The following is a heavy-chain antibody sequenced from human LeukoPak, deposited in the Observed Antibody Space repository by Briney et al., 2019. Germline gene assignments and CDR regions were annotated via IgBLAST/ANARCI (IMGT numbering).Heavy chain of an antibody. CDR2: INPSGGST. CDR1: GYTFTSYY. CDR3: ARGEVLRYFDWSNWFDP. D-gene: IGHD3-9*01. V-gene: IGHV1-46*01. Sequence: ASVKVSCKASGYTFTSYYMHWVRQAPGQGLEWMGIINPSGGSTSYAQKFQGRVTMTRDTSTSTVYMELSSLRSEDTAVYYCARGEVLRYFDWSNWFDPWGQGTLVTVSS. J-gene: IGHJ5*02.